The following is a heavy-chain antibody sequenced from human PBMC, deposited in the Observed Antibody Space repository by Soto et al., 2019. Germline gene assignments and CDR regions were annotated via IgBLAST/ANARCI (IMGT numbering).Heavy chain of an antibody. V-gene: IGHV3-30*18. CDR3: AKEYYYDSSGNGRFEY. CDR2: ISYDGSNK. Sequence: PGGSLRLSCAASGFTFSSYGMHWVRQAPGKGLEWVAVISYDGSNKYYADSVKGRFTISRDNSKNTLYLQMNSLRAEDTAVYYCAKEYYYDSSGNGRFEYWGQGPLATVSS. D-gene: IGHD3-22*01. CDR1: GFTFSSYG. J-gene: IGHJ4*02.